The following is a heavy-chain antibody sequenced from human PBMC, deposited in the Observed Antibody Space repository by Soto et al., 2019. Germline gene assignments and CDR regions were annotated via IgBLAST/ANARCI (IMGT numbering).Heavy chain of an antibody. CDR3: ARGGYCTNGVCHVFDY. CDR1: GGTFSSYA. D-gene: IGHD2-8*01. CDR2: IIPIFGTA. Sequence: QVQLVQSGAEVKKPGSSVKVSCKASGGTFSSYAISWVRQAPGQGLEWMGGIIPIFGTANYAQKFQGRVTITADESTSTAYMELSSLRSEDTAVYYCARGGYCTNGVCHVFDYWAREPWSPSPQ. J-gene: IGHJ4*02. V-gene: IGHV1-69*01.